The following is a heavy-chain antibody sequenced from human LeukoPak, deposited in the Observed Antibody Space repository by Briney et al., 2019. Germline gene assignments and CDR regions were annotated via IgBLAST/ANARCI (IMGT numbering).Heavy chain of an antibody. V-gene: IGHV4-59*01. CDR3: TSGGMVSGDY. CDR1: GGSINSYY. D-gene: IGHD2-8*01. CDR2: IYYSGST. J-gene: IGHJ4*01. Sequence: PSETLSLTCTVSGGSINSYYWSWIRQPPGKGLEWIGYIYYSGSTNYNPSLKSRVTISRDTSKSQFSLKLRSVTAADTAVYYCTSGGMVSGDYWGHGTLVTVSP.